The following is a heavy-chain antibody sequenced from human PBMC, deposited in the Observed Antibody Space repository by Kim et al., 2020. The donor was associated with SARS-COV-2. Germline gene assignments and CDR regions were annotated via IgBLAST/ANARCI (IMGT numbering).Heavy chain of an antibody. CDR2: INPSGGDT. V-gene: IGHV1-46*01. J-gene: IGHJ3*02. D-gene: IGHD1-20*01. Sequence: ASVKVSCKASGYTFTSYYMHWVRQAPGQGLEWMGIINPSGGDTSYAQKFQDRVTMTRDTSTSTVYMELSSLRSEDTAVYYCARGSITGKRVDAFDIWGQGTMVTVSS. CDR1: GYTFTSYY. CDR3: ARGSITGKRVDAFDI.